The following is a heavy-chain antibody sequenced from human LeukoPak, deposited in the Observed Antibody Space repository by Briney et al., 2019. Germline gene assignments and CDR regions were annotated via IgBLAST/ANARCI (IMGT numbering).Heavy chain of an antibody. CDR3: ARSAALRYFDWSLY. D-gene: IGHD3-9*01. CDR2: MNPNSGNT. Sequence: RVASVKVSCKASGYTFTSYDINWVRQATGQGLEWMGWMNPNSGNTGYAQKFQGRVTITRNTSISTAYMELSSLRSEDTAVYYCARSAALRYFDWSLYWGQGTLVTVSS. CDR1: GYTFTSYD. V-gene: IGHV1-8*01. J-gene: IGHJ4*02.